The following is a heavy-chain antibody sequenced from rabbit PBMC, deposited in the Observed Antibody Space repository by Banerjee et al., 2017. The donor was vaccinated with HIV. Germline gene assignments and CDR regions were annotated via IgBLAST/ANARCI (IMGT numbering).Heavy chain of an antibody. D-gene: IGHD7-1*01. J-gene: IGHJ4*01. V-gene: IGHV1S40*01. Sequence: QSLEESGGGLVQPEGSLTLTCTASGFTLSSYWMCWVRQAPGKGLEWIACIYAGSGSTYYASWAKGRFTISKTSSTTVTLQMTSLTVADTATYFCARYYNTIYYDLWGPGTLVTVS. CDR3: ARYYNTIYYDL. CDR2: IYAGSGST. CDR1: GFTLSSYW.